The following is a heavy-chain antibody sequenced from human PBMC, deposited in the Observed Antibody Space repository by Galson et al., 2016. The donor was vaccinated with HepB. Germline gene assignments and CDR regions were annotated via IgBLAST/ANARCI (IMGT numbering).Heavy chain of an antibody. D-gene: IGHD6-13*01. CDR3: AKDLWVRKQLAHYFDY. V-gene: IGHV3-23*01. CDR2: ISHSGGTT. J-gene: IGHJ4*02. Sequence: SLRLSCAASEFTFSSYAMAWVRQAPGKGLEWVSGISHSGGTTYYADSVKGRFTVSRDNSKNTLYLQMSSLRAEDTAVYYCAKDLWVRKQLAHYFDYWGQGTLVTVSS. CDR1: EFTFSSYA.